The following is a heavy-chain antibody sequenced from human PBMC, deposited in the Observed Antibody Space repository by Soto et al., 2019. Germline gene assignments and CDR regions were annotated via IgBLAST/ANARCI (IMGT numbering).Heavy chain of an antibody. J-gene: IGHJ4*02. Sequence: PGGSLRLSCTASGFTFGAYAMSWFRQAPGKGLEWVSFIRGRAYGGTTEYAASVRGRFTISRDNSQSIAYLQMSSLEADDTAVYYCARGGYNAYETAPLFFDYWGRGTLVTVSS. CDR1: GFTFGAYA. CDR2: IRGRAYGGTT. V-gene: IGHV3-49*03. CDR3: ARGGYNAYETAPLFFDY. D-gene: IGHD5-12*01.